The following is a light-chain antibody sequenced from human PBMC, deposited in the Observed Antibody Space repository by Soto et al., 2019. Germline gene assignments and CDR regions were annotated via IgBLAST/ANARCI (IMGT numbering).Light chain of an antibody. Sequence: EIMLTQSPGTVSLSPGERATLSCRASQSLSSSYLAWYQQKPGQTPRLLIYGASTRAAGIPDRFSGSGSGTDFTLTISRLEPEDFAVYYCQQYDNSLYTFGQGTKLEIK. CDR3: QQYDNSLYT. J-gene: IGKJ2*01. CDR2: GAS. V-gene: IGKV3-20*01. CDR1: QSLSSSY.